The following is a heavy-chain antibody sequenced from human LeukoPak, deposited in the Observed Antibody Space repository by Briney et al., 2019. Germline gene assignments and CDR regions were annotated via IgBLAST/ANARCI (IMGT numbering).Heavy chain of an antibody. D-gene: IGHD3-22*01. CDR1: GFTFSNAW. CDR2: IKSKTDGGTT. J-gene: IGHJ4*02. V-gene: IGHV3-15*01. Sequence: GGSLRLSCAASGFTFSNAWMSWVRQAPGKGLEWVGRIKSKTDGGTTDYAAPVKGRFTISRDDSKNTLYLQMNSLETEDTAVYYCTTDPDGYYDSSGYADIDYWGQGTLVTVSS. CDR3: TTDPDGYYDSSGYADIDY.